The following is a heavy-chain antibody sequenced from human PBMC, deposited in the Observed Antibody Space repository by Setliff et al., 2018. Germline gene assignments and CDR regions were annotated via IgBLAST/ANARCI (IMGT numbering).Heavy chain of an antibody. D-gene: IGHD3-3*01. CDR2: IYPGDSDT. CDR1: GYSFTSYW. CDR3: ASARPHFGVVIRSPPDY. J-gene: IGHJ4*02. Sequence: PGESLKISCKGSGYSFTSYWIGWVRQMPGKGLEWMGIIYPGDSDTRYSPSWQGQVTISADKSISTAYLQWSSLKASDTAMYYCASARPHFGVVIRSPPDYWGQGTLVTVSS. V-gene: IGHV5-51*01.